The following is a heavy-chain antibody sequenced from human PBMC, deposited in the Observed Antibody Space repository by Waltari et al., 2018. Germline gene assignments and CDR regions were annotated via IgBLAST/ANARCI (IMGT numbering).Heavy chain of an antibody. CDR3: ARRGLRYFDWLLYGAFDI. D-gene: IGHD3-9*01. Sequence: QVQLQQWGAGLLQPSAALSLTCAVYGGSFSGYYWSWILQPPGQGLEWIGEINHSGSTNYNPSLKSRVTISVDTSKNQFSLKLSSVTAADTAVYYCARRGLRYFDWLLYGAFDIWGQGTMVTVSS. V-gene: IGHV4-34*01. CDR1: GGSFSGYY. J-gene: IGHJ3*02. CDR2: INHSGST.